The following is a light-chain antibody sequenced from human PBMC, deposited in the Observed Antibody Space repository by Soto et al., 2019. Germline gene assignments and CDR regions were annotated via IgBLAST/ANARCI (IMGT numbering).Light chain of an antibody. CDR3: HQYGSSPLT. CDR1: QSVTSNF. CDR2: GAS. J-gene: IGKJ4*01. Sequence: EIVLTQSPGTLSLSPGERVTLSCRASQSVTSNFLDWYQQKPGQAPRLLIYGASTRATGIPDRFSGSGSGTEFALTVSRLEAEDFAIYYCHQYGSSPLTFGGGTKVEI. V-gene: IGKV3-20*01.